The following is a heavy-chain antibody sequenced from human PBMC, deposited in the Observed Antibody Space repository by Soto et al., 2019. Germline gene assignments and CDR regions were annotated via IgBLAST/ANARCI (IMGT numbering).Heavy chain of an antibody. D-gene: IGHD3-3*01. J-gene: IGHJ3*02. CDR1: GFTFSSYW. Sequence: EVQLVESGGGSVQPGGSLRLSCAASGFTFSSYWMHWVRQAPGKGLVWVSRINSDGSSTSYADSVKGRFTISRDNAKNTLYLQMNSLRAEDTAVYYCARDIGFWSGYFHDAFDIWGQGTMVTVSS. V-gene: IGHV3-74*01. CDR2: INSDGSST. CDR3: ARDIGFWSGYFHDAFDI.